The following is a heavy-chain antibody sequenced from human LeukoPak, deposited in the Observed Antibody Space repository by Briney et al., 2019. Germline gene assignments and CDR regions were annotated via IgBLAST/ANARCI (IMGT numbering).Heavy chain of an antibody. CDR3: ARDSITMVRGVIIGY. CDR2: INPSGGST. V-gene: IGHV1-2*02. J-gene: IGHJ4*02. Sequence: GASVKVSCKASGYTFTDYHMHWVRQAPGQGLEWMGIINPSGGSTSYAQKFQGRVTMTRDTSISTAYMELSRLRSDDTAVYYCARDSITMVRGVIIGYWGQGTLVTVSS. D-gene: IGHD3-10*01. CDR1: GYTFTDYH.